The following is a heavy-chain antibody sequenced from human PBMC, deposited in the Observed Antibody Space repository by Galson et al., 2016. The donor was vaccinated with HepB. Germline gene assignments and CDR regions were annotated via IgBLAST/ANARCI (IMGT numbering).Heavy chain of an antibody. CDR1: GYTFTSYA. J-gene: IGHJ4*02. V-gene: IGHV1-3*01. CDR2: INAGNGNP. CDR3: ARYSSASYRSIEY. D-gene: IGHD6-19*01. Sequence: SVKVSCKASGYTFTSYAMHWVRQAPGQRFEWMGWINAGNGNPKSSQKFQGRVTITRDTSASTAYMELSIPRSEDTAVYYFARYSSASYRSIEYWGQGTLVTVSS.